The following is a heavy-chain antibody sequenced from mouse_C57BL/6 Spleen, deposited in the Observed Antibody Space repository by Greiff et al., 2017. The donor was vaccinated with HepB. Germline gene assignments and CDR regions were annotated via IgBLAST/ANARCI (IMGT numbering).Heavy chain of an antibody. J-gene: IGHJ4*01. CDR2: ISSGGDYI. CDR3: TRRTGTGAMDY. V-gene: IGHV5-9-1*02. Sequence: EVHLVESGEGLVKPGGSLKLSCAASGFTFSSYAMSWVRQTPEKRLEWVAYISSGGDYIYYADTVKGRFTISRDNARNTLYLQMSSLKSEDTAMYYCTRRTGTGAMDYWGQGTSVTVSS. CDR1: GFTFSSYA. D-gene: IGHD4-1*01.